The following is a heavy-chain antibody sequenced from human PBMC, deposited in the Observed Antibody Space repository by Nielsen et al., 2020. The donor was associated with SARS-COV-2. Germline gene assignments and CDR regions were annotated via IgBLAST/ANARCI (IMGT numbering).Heavy chain of an antibody. CDR3: AIIWSGYTDAFDI. CDR2: ISSSSSYI. Sequence: GGSLRLSCAASGFSVSSHDMNWVRQAPGKGLEWVSSISSSSSYIYYADSVKGRFTISRDNAKNSLYLQMNSLRAEDTAVYYCAIIWSGYTDAFDIWGQGTMVTVSS. D-gene: IGHD3-3*01. V-gene: IGHV3-21*01. CDR1: GFSVSSHD. J-gene: IGHJ3*02.